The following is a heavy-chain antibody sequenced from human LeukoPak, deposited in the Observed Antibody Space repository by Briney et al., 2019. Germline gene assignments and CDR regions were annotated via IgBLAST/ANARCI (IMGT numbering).Heavy chain of an antibody. D-gene: IGHD2-15*01. CDR1: GFTVSSNY. J-gene: IGHJ5*02. Sequence: GGSLRLSCAASGFTVSSNYMSWVRQAPGKGLEWVSVTYIGGRTNYADSVKGRFMMSRDNSKNTVYLQMNSLRGEDTAVYHCARDPSCSGGSCYSEGINWFDPWGQGTLVTVSS. V-gene: IGHV3-66*01. CDR2: TYIGGRT. CDR3: ARDPSCSGGSCYSEGINWFDP.